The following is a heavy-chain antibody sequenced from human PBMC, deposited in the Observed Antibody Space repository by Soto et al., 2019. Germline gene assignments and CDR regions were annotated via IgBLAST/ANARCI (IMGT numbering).Heavy chain of an antibody. J-gene: IGHJ4*02. Sequence: QVQLVQSGDEGKKPGASVKVSCKASGYTFTGYYMHWVRQAPGQGLEWMGWINPNSGGTNYAQKFQGWVTMTRDTSISTAYMELSTLRSDDTAVYYCARGEGGPRWGSIDYWGQGTLVTVSS. CDR2: INPNSGGT. CDR1: GYTFTGYY. CDR3: ARGEGGPRWGSIDY. D-gene: IGHD2-21*01. V-gene: IGHV1-2*04.